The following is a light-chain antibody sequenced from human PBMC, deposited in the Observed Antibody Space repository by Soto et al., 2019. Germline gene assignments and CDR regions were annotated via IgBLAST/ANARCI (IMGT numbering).Light chain of an antibody. CDR2: GAS. V-gene: IGKV3D-15*01. J-gene: IGKJ1*01. CDR3: QQYNVYSWT. CDR1: QGVTTN. Sequence: EIVMTQSPGTLSVSPGERATLSCRAGQGVTTNFAWYQQKSGQSPRLLIYGASSRATGIPDRFSGSGSGTDFTLTISRLEPDDFATYYCQQYNVYSWTSGQGTKV.